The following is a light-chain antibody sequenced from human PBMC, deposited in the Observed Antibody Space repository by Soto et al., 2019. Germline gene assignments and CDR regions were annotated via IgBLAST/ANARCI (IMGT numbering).Light chain of an antibody. CDR2: VGS. CDR1: QSVGSN. Sequence: EIVMTQSPATLSVSPGERATLSCRASQSVGSNLAWYQQKPGQAPRLLIYVGSTRATGIPARFSGSESGSEFTLTISSLQSEDLAVYFCQQYNDWPFTFGQGTKL. J-gene: IGKJ2*01. V-gene: IGKV3-15*01. CDR3: QQYNDWPFT.